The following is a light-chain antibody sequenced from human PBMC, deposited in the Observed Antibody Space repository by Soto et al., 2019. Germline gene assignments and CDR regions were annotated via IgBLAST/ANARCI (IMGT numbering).Light chain of an antibody. CDR2: AAS. J-gene: IGKJ1*01. Sequence: DIQMTQSPASLPASIGDTVSITCRASQGIRNDLSWFQQQPGKAPKRLIYAASSLQRGVPSRFSGSGSGTQFTLTISSLQPEDFGTYYCLQHNSHPWTFCQGTKV. CDR1: QGIRND. V-gene: IGKV1-17*01. CDR3: LQHNSHPWT.